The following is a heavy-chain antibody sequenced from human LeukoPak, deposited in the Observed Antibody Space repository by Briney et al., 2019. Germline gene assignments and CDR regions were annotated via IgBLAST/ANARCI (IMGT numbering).Heavy chain of an antibody. D-gene: IGHD3-22*01. Sequence: ASVKVSCKASGGTFSSYAISWVRQAPGQGLEWMGGIIPIFGTANYAQKFQGRVTITADESTSTAYMELSSLRSEDTAIYYCATPLDYRDSRGFHQGGDWGQGTLVTVSS. CDR3: ATPLDYRDSRGFHQGGD. CDR2: IIPIFGTA. CDR1: GGTFSSYA. V-gene: IGHV1-69*13. J-gene: IGHJ4*02.